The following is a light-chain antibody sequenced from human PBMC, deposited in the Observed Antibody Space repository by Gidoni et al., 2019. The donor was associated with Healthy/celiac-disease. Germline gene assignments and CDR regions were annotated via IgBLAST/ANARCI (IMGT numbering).Light chain of an antibody. CDR3: QQRSNWPPGGT. CDR1: QSVSSY. Sequence: EIVLTQSPATLSLSPGERATLSCRASQSVSSYLAWYQQKPGQAPRLLIYDASNRATGIPARFSGSGSGTDFTLTISSLEPEDFAVYYCQQRSNWPPGGTFXPXTKVXIK. V-gene: IGKV3-11*01. J-gene: IGKJ3*01. CDR2: DAS.